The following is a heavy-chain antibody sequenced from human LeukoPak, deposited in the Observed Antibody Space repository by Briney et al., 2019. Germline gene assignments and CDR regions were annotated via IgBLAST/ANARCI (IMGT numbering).Heavy chain of an antibody. CDR2: ISYDGSNK. D-gene: IGHD1-26*01. Sequence: PGGSLRLSCAASGFTFSSYAMHWVRQAPGKGLEWVAVISYDGSNKYYADSVKGRFTISRDNSKNTLYLQMNSLRAEDTAVYYCARESSGSYSRRFDYWGQGTLVTVSS. CDR3: ARESSGSYSRRFDY. V-gene: IGHV3-30-3*01. J-gene: IGHJ4*02. CDR1: GFTFSSYA.